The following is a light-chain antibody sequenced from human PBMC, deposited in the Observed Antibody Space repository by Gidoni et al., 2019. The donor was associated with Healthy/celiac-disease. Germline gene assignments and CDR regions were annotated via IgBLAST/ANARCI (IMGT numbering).Light chain of an antibody. CDR3: CSYAGSSTFLYV. CDR1: SSDVGSYNL. V-gene: IGLV2-23*02. J-gene: IGLJ1*01. Sequence: QSALTQPASVSGSPGQSITLSCTGTSSDVGSYNLVSWYQQHPGKAPKLMIYEVSKRPSGVSNRFSGSNSGNTASLTISVLQAEDEADYYCCSYAGSSTFLYVFGTGTKVTVL. CDR2: EVS.